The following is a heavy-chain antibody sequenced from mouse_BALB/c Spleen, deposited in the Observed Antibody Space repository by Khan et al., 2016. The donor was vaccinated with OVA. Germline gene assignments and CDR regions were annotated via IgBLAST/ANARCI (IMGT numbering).Heavy chain of an antibody. CDR3: ALIYHYGSGFDY. D-gene: IGHD1-1*01. CDR1: VYSFPDYN. CDR2: IDPYIIGP. J-gene: IGHJ2*01. V-gene: IGHV1S135*01. Sequence: VQLKQSGPELVKPGASLKVSGKASVYSFPDYNMFWVKQSLGKSLEWIEYIDPYIIGPNSNQKFMGKATLTVDKSSSTAFMHLNSLTSEDSAVYYCALIYHYGSGFDYWGQGTTLTVTS.